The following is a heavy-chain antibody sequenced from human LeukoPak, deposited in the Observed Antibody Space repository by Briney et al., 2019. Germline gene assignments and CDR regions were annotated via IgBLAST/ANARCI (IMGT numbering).Heavy chain of an antibody. V-gene: IGHV4-59*05. CDR2: IYYSGST. CDR1: GGSISSYY. J-gene: IGHJ4*02. D-gene: IGHD3-3*01. CDR3: ASHPTYYDFWSGYGN. Sequence: SETLSLTCTVSGGSISSYYWSWIRQPPGKGLEWIGSIYYSGSTYYNPSLKSRVTISVDTSKNQFSLKLSSVTAADTAVYYCASHPTYYDFWSGYGNWGQGTLVTVSS.